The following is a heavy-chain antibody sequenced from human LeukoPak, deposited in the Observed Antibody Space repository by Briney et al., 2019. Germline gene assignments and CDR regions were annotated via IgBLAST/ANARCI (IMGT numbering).Heavy chain of an antibody. J-gene: IGHJ4*02. V-gene: IGHV4-30-4*08. Sequence: SETLSLTCTVSGGSISSGDYYWSWIRQPPGKGLEWIGYIYYSGSAYYNPSLKSRVTISVDTSKNQFSLKLSSVTAADTAVYYCARGMRGGWYEDYWGQGTLVTVSS. CDR2: IYYSGSA. D-gene: IGHD6-19*01. CDR1: GGSISSGDYY. CDR3: ARGMRGGWYEDY.